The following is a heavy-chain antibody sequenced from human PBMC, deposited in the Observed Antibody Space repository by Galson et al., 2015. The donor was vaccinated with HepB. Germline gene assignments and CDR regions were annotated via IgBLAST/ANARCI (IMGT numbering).Heavy chain of an antibody. V-gene: IGHV1-18*01. CDR3: ARDYVLTTKHCFDP. Sequence: SVKVSCKASGYRFANFGISWVRQAPRQGLEWMGWINTYNGNTDYAQKFQGRVTLTTDASTSTAYMELRNLRYGDTALYFCARDYVLTTKHCFDPWGQGTLVTVSP. J-gene: IGHJ5*02. CDR2: INTYNGNT. CDR1: GYRFANFG. D-gene: IGHD4/OR15-4a*01.